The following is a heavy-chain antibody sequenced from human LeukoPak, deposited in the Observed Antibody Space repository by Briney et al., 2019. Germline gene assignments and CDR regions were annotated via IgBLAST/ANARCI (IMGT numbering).Heavy chain of an antibody. D-gene: IGHD6-13*01. Sequence: PSETLSLTCTVSGGSISSSSYYWGWIRQPPGKGLERIGSIYYSGSTYYNPSLKSRVTISVDTSKNQFSLKLSSVTAADTAVYYCARDEDGVAAAGIAWGQGTLVTVSS. J-gene: IGHJ4*02. CDR3: ARDEDGVAAAGIA. CDR2: IYYSGST. CDR1: GGSISSSSYY. V-gene: IGHV4-39*07.